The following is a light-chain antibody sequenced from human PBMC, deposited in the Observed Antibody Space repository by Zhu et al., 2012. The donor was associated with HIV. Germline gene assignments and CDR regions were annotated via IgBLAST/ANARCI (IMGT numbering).Light chain of an antibody. CDR3: QHLTLYPT. V-gene: IGKV1-9*01. J-gene: IGKJ4*01. CDR2: GAS. Sequence: DIQLIQSPSFLSASVGDRVTITCRASQGISNYLAWYHQKPGKAPKLLIYGASVLQSGVPSRFSGSGSGTEFTLTISSLQPEDFATYFCQHLTLYPTFGGGSKVEIK. CDR1: QGISNY.